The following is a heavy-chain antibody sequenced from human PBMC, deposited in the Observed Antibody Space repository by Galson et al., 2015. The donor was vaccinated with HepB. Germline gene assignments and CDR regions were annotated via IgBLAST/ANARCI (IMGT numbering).Heavy chain of an antibody. Sequence: CAISGDSVSSNSAAWNWIRQSPSRGLEWLGRTYYRSKWYNDYAVSVKSRITINPDTSKNQFSLQLNSVTPEDTAVYYCAREKPERGFYYYYYYMDVWGKGTTVTVSS. D-gene: IGHD1-14*01. J-gene: IGHJ6*03. CDR3: AREKPERGFYYYYYYMDV. CDR1: GDSVSSNSAA. V-gene: IGHV6-1*01. CDR2: TYYRSKWYN.